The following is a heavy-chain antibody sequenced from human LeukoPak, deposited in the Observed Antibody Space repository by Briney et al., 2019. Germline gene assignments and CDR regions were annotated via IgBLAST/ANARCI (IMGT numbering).Heavy chain of an antibody. V-gene: IGHV1-8*03. CDR3: AREGRRYNWFDP. D-gene: IGHD6-25*01. CDR1: GYTFTSCD. J-gene: IGHJ5*02. CDR2: MNPNSGNT. Sequence: ASVKVSCKASGYTFTSCDINWVRQATGQGLEWMGWMNPNSGNTGYAQKFQGRVTITRNTSISTAYMELSSLRSEDTAVYYCAREGRRYNWFDPWGQGTLVTVSS.